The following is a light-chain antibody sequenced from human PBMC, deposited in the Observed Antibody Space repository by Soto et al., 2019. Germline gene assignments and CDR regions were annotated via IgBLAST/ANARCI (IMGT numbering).Light chain of an antibody. CDR3: QQYGSPHT. V-gene: IGKV3-20*01. CDR1: QSVSSSY. CDR2: GAS. J-gene: IGKJ4*01. Sequence: EIVLTQSPGTLSLSPGERATLSCRASQSVSSSYLAWYQQKPGQAPRLLIYGASSRATGIPDRFSGSGSGTDFTLTISRLEPEDFSVYYCQQYGSPHTFGGGTKVDIK.